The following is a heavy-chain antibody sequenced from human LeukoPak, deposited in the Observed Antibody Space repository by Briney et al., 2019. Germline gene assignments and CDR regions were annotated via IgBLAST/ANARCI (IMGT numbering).Heavy chain of an antibody. CDR1: GGTFSSYA. Sequence: SMKVSCKASGGTFSSYAISWVRQAPGQGLEWMGGIIPIFGTANYAQKFQGRVTITADESTSTAYMELSSLRSEDTAVYYCARRLPGEIVGASYWFDPWGQETLVTVSS. D-gene: IGHD1-26*01. V-gene: IGHV1-69*13. CDR3: ARRLPGEIVGASYWFDP. CDR2: IIPIFGTA. J-gene: IGHJ5*02.